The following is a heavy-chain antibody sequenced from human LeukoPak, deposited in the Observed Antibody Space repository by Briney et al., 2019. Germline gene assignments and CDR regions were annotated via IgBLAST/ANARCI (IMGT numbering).Heavy chain of an antibody. CDR3: ARYVYYYYYMDV. Sequence: SETLSLTCALYGGSFSGYYWSWIRQPPGKGLEWIGEINHSGSTNYNPSLKSRVTISVDTSKNQFSLKLSSVTAADTAVYYCARYVYYYYYMDVWGKGTTVTVSS. J-gene: IGHJ6*03. D-gene: IGHD3-10*02. V-gene: IGHV4-34*01. CDR2: INHSGST. CDR1: GGSFSGYY.